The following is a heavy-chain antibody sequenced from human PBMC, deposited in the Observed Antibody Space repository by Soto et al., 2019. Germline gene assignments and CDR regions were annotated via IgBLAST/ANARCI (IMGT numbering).Heavy chain of an antibody. CDR2: ISPSSSFV. CDR3: AREVPDPTTGVPWLDP. Sequence: KTVGSLRLSCVASGFSFSSYGMTWVRQALGKGLEWVSSISPSSSFVNYADSVQGRFTISRDTAKKSLFLQMSSLRAEDTAVYYCAREVPDPTTGVPWLDPWGQGTLVTVSS. CDR1: GFSFSSYG. D-gene: IGHD4-17*01. J-gene: IGHJ5*02. V-gene: IGHV3-21*01.